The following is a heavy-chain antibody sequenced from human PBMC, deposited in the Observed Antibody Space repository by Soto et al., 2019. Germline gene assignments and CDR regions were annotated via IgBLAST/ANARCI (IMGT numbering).Heavy chain of an antibody. CDR2: IIPILGIA. J-gene: IGHJ5*02. V-gene: IGHV1-69*02. CDR3: ASAVAGTGWFDP. D-gene: IGHD6-19*01. Sequence: QVQLVQSGAEVKKPGSSVKVSCKASGGTFSSYTISWVRQAPGQGLEWMGRIIPILGIANYAQKFQGRVTITADKSTSTAYMELSSLRSEDTAVYYCASAVAGTGWFDPWGQGTLVTVSS. CDR1: GGTFSSYT.